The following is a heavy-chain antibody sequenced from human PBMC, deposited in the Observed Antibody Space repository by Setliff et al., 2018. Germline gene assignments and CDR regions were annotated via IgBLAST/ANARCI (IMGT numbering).Heavy chain of an antibody. CDR2: ISGSGGST. CDR3: AKDRTNKYSSSFFTIIDY. CDR1: GFTFSSYA. J-gene: IGHJ4*02. D-gene: IGHD6-6*01. Sequence: GGSLRLSCAASGFTFSSYAMSWVRQAPGKGLEWVSAISGSGGSTYYADSVKGRFTISRDNSKNTLYLQMNSLRAEDTAVYYCAKDRTNKYSSSFFTIIDYWGQGTLVTVSS. V-gene: IGHV3-23*01.